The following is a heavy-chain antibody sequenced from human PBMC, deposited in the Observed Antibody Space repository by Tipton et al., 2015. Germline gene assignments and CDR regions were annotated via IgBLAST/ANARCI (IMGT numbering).Heavy chain of an antibody. J-gene: IGHJ1*01. V-gene: IGHV4-59*01. Sequence: TLSLTCSVSSDSISKYYWSWIRQPPGKGLEWLGFFYHSGSTSYNPSLKSRVTISVDTSKNQFSLKLSSVIAADTAVYYCARASIIQGYYHDSSRYYLFNSWGQGTLVTVSS. CDR3: ARASIIQGYYHDSSRYYLFNS. CDR2: FYHSGST. CDR1: SDSISKYY. D-gene: IGHD3-22*01.